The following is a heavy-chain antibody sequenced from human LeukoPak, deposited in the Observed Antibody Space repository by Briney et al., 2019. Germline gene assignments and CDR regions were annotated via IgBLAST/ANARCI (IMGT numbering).Heavy chain of an antibody. CDR1: GFPFGDYT. CDR2: IRSKTYGGTT. CDR3: TREKSYYYDTSGSDY. J-gene: IGHJ4*02. D-gene: IGHD3-22*01. V-gene: IGHV3-49*03. Sequence: GGSLRLSCTASGFPFGDYTMSWFRQAPGKGLVWVGFIRSKTYGGTTEYAASVKGRFTMSRDDSKSIAYLQLNSLKTEDTAVYYCTREKSYYYDTSGSDYWGQGTLVTVSS.